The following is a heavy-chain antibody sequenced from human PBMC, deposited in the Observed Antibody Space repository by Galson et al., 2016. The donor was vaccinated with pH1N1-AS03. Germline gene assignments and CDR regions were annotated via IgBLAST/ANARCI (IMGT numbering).Heavy chain of an antibody. V-gene: IGHV4-39*06. CDR3: AVLTPGYTSGGGSVDY. D-gene: IGHD5-24*01. CDR1: GASISTYDY. J-gene: IGHJ4*02. CDR2: VYYTGTP. Sequence: LSLTCTVSGASISTYDYWGWIRQPPGKRLEWIGTVYYTGTPFYNPSLNSRVTISVDTLQNQVPLRLASVTAADTAMYYCAVLTPGYTSGGGSVDYWGQGTLVAVSS.